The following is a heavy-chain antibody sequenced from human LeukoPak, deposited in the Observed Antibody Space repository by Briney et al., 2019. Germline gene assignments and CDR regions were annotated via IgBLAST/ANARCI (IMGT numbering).Heavy chain of an antibody. D-gene: IGHD1-7*01. V-gene: IGHV1-69*13. CDR1: GGTFSSYA. CDR3: ASRFSITGTTPGYYYYYGMDV. Sequence: SVTVSCKASGGTFSSYAISWVRQAPGQGLEWMGGIIPIFGTANYAQKFQGRVTITADESTSTAYMELSSLRSEDTAVYYCASRFSITGTTPGYYYYYGMDVWGQGTTVTVPS. CDR2: IIPIFGTA. J-gene: IGHJ6*02.